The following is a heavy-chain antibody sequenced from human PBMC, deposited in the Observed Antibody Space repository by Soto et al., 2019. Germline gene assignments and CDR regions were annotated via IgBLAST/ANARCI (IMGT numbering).Heavy chain of an antibody. D-gene: IGHD1-7*01. CDR3: ARSRSHNWNYVGDQ. CDR2: ISYDGSVK. Sequence: QVQLVESGGGVVQPGRSLRLSCAASAFTLSSFGMHWVRQAPGKGLEWVAVISYDGSVKFHADSVKGRFTISRDNSKNTLYLQMNSLRAEDTAVYYCARSRSHNWNYVGDQWGQGTLVTVSS. CDR1: AFTLSSFG. V-gene: IGHV3-30*03. J-gene: IGHJ4*02.